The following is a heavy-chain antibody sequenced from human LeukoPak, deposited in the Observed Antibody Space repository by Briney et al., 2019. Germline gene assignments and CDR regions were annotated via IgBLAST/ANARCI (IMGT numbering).Heavy chain of an antibody. CDR2: ISYSGTT. D-gene: IGHD4-23*01. V-gene: IGHV4-59*01. CDR1: GDSISSYY. J-gene: IGHJ5*02. Sequence: SETLSLTCAVSGDSISSYYWGWIRQPPGKGLEWIAHISYSGTTNYNPSLMSRVTISLDTSKNQFSLKLSSVTAADTAVYYCARDYAGSSRSRFDPWGQGTLVTVSS. CDR3: ARDYAGSSRSRFDP.